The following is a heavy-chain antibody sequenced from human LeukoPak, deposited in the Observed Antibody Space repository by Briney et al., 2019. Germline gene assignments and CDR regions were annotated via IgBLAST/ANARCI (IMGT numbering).Heavy chain of an antibody. V-gene: IGHV3-23*01. Sequence: GGSLRLSCAASGFTFSSYAMSWVRQAPGKGLEWVSTISASDGSTFYADSVKGRFTISRDNSKNTLYLQMNSLRAEDTAVYFCAKDLYGGYVGDYWGQGTLVTVSS. CDR2: ISASDGST. CDR3: AKDLYGGYVGDY. J-gene: IGHJ4*02. CDR1: GFTFSSYA. D-gene: IGHD5-12*01.